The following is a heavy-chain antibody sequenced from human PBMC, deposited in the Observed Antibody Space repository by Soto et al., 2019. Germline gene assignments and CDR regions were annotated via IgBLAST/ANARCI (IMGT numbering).Heavy chain of an antibody. CDR2: IKGDGSAK. V-gene: IGHV3-7*05. J-gene: IGHJ3*02. CDR3: ARDFSLWCSGYYLGAFYI. CDR1: GFTFGNYW. D-gene: IGHD6-25*01. Sequence: EGSLRLSCAASGFTFGNYWMTWVRQAPGKGLEWVANIKGDGSAKSYLDSVRGRFTVSRDNAENSLFLQMNILRAEDTALYYCARDFSLWCSGYYLGAFYICSQGTMDLVS.